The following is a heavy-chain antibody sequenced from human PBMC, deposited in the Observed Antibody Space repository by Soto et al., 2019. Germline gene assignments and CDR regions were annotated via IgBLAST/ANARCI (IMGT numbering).Heavy chain of an antibody. Sequence: GESLXISCKGSGYSFTSYWIGWVRQMPGKGLEWMGIIYPGDSDTRYSPSFQGQVTISADKSISTAYLQWSSLKASDTAMYYCARQRGYCSGGSCYYYYYGMDVWGQGTTVTVSS. CDR2: IYPGDSDT. V-gene: IGHV5-51*01. D-gene: IGHD2-15*01. CDR3: ARQRGYCSGGSCYYYYYGMDV. CDR1: GYSFTSYW. J-gene: IGHJ6*02.